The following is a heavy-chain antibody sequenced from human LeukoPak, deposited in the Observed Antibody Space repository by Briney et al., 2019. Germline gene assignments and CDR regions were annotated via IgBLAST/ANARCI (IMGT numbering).Heavy chain of an antibody. J-gene: IGHJ4*02. Sequence: DPSETLSLTCTVSGGSISSYYWSWIRQPPGKGLEWIGYIYYSGSTNYNPSLKSRVTISVDTSKNQFSLKLSSVTAADTAVYYCARFSSYYYDSSGYYHQTLDYWGQGTLVTVSS. D-gene: IGHD3-22*01. V-gene: IGHV4-59*01. CDR3: ARFSSYYYDSSGYYHQTLDY. CDR2: IYYSGST. CDR1: GGSISSYY.